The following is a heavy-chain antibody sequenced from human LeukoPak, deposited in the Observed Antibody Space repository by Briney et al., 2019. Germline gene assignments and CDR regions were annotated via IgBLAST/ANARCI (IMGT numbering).Heavy chain of an antibody. Sequence: GGSLRLSCAASGFTFSSYSMNWVRQAPGKGLEWVSAISGSGGVTYYADSVKGRFTISRDNAKNSLYLQMNSLRAEDTAVYYCARDRSPAPIPPLRKKSNWFEHWGQGTLVTVSP. CDR2: ISGSGGVT. J-gene: IGHJ5*02. V-gene: IGHV3-21*01. CDR1: GFTFSSYS. CDR3: ARDRSPAPIPPLRKKSNWFEH. D-gene: IGHD2-21*01.